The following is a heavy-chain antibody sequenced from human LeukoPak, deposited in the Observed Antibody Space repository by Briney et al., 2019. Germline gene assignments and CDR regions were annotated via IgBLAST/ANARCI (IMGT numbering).Heavy chain of an antibody. J-gene: IGHJ5*02. CDR1: GGSITISSYY. CDR3: ARESSAADNWFDP. V-gene: IGHV4-39*07. Sequence: SETLSLTCTAAGGSITISSYYWGWIRQPPGKGLEWIGIIYYSGTTYYNPSLKSRVTISVDTSKNQFSLKLTSVTAADTAVYYCARESSAADNWFDPWGQGTLVTVSS. CDR2: IYYSGTT. D-gene: IGHD6-13*01.